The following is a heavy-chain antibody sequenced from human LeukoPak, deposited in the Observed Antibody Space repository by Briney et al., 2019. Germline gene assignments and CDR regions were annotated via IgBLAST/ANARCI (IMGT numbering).Heavy chain of an antibody. J-gene: IGHJ5*02. CDR2: IYSGDSDT. CDR3: AGQLGSYSSSSGGFDP. D-gene: IGHD6-6*01. V-gene: IGHV5-51*01. CDR1: GYSFTSYW. Sequence: GESLKTSCKGSGYSFTSYWIGWVRQMPGKGLEWMGIIYSGDSDTQYSPSFQRQVTISADKSISTAYLQWSSLTASDTAMYYCAGQLGSYSSSSGGFDPWGQGTLVTVSS.